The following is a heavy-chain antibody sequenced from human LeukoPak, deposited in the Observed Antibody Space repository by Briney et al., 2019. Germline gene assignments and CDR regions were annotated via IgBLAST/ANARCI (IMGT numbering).Heavy chain of an antibody. CDR1: GFTFSSYA. CDR2: ISGSGGST. J-gene: IGHJ4*02. Sequence: GGSLRLSCAASGFTFSSYAMSWVRQAPGKGLEWVSGISGSGGSTYCADSVKGRFTISRDNSKNTLYLQMNSLSAEDTAVYYCAKGMLRGVFPRNFDYWGQGTLVTVSS. D-gene: IGHD3-10*01. CDR3: AKGMLRGVFPRNFDY. V-gene: IGHV3-23*01.